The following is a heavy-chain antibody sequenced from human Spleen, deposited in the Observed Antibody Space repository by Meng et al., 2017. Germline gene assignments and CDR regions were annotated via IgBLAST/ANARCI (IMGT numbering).Heavy chain of an antibody. CDR2: FYYSGNI. CDR1: GASISTYY. J-gene: IGHJ4*02. Sequence: SETLSLTCTVSGASISTYYWSWIRQTPGKGLEWIGYFYYSGNINYIPSLKSRVTFSGDTSKNQVFLKMTSVTAADTAVYYCARHDQTRAHDYWGQGTLVTVSS. D-gene: IGHD1-1*01. V-gene: IGHV4-59*01. CDR3: ARHDQTRAHDY.